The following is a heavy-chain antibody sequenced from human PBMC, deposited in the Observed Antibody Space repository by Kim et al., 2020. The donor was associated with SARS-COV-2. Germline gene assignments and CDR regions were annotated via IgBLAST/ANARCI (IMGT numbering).Heavy chain of an antibody. CDR3: ARDLKTRGWNYPRTEYFQH. D-gene: IGHD1-7*01. J-gene: IGHJ1*01. V-gene: IGHV3-48*03. CDR1: GFTFSSYE. CDR2: ISSSGSTI. Sequence: GGSLRLSCAASGFTFSSYEMNWVRQAPGKGLEWVSYISSSGSTIYYADSVKGRFTISRDNAKNSLYLQMNSLRAEDTAVYYCARDLKTRGWNYPRTEYFQHWGQGTLVTVSS.